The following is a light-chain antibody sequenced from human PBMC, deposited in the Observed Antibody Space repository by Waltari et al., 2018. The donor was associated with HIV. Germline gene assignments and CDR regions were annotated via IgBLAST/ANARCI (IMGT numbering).Light chain of an antibody. V-gene: IGLV1-40*01. CDR2: CNR. CDR1: SSNIGAGYD. Sequence: QSVLTQPPSVSGAPGQRVTISCTGSSSNIGAGYDVHWYQQLPGTAPKLLIYCNRNRPSGVPDRFSGSKSGTSASLAITGLQAEDEADYYCQSYDSSLSGSYVFGTGTKVTVL. J-gene: IGLJ1*01. CDR3: QSYDSSLSGSYV.